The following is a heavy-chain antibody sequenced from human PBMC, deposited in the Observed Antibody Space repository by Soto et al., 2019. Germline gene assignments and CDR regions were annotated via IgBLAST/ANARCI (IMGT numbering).Heavy chain of an antibody. CDR3: PKDRLSDDYGFWSAYDY. CDR2: ISGSGGSI. D-gene: IGHD3-3*01. V-gene: IGHV3-23*01. J-gene: IGHJ4*02. Sequence: GGSLRLSCAASGFTFSSDGMSWVRQAPGKGLQWVSGISGSGGSIYYADSVKGRLTISRDNSKNTLYLHMNSLRAEDTAVYYCPKDRLSDDYGFWSAYDYWGPGTLVNASS. CDR1: GFTFSSDG.